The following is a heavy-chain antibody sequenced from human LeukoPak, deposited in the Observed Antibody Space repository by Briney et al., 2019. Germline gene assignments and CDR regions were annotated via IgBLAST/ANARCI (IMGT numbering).Heavy chain of an antibody. CDR2: ISSSSNYI. CDR1: GLTFSSYS. V-gene: IGHV3-21*04. Sequence: GGSLRLSCAASGLTFSSYSMNWVRQAPGKGLEWVSSISSSSNYIYYADSVKGRFTISRDNAKNSLYFQMNSLRAEDTAVYYCTKEAGYSGYDYPDYWGQGTLVTVSS. D-gene: IGHD5-12*01. CDR3: TKEAGYSGYDYPDY. J-gene: IGHJ4*02.